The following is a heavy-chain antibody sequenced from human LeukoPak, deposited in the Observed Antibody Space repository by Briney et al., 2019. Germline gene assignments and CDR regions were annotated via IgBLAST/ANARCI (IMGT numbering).Heavy chain of an antibody. Sequence: GGSLRLSCAASGFTFSSYAMSWVRQAPGKGLEWVSAISGSGGSTYYADSVKGRFTISRDKSKNTLYLQMNSLRAEDTAVYYCARDEMWSGSYPKPFWGQGTLVTVSS. CDR3: ARDEMWSGSYPKPF. J-gene: IGHJ4*02. V-gene: IGHV3-23*01. CDR2: ISGSGGST. D-gene: IGHD1-26*01. CDR1: GFTFSSYA.